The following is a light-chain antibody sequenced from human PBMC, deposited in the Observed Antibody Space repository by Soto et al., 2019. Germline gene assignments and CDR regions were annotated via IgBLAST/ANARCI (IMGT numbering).Light chain of an antibody. CDR1: SSDVGSYNS. CDR2: DVF. CDR3: SSYAGGGNYV. Sequence: QSALTQPPSASGSPGQSGTISCTGTSSDVGSYNSVSWYQHHPGKAPKLIIYDVFRRPSGVPGRFSASKSANTASLTVSGLQADDEADYYCSSYAGGGNYVFGTGTKLTVL. J-gene: IGLJ1*01. V-gene: IGLV2-8*01.